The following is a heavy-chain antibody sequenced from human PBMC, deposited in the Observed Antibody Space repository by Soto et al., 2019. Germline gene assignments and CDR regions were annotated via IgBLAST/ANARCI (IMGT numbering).Heavy chain of an antibody. V-gene: IGHV1-8*01. D-gene: IGHD3-10*02. CDR3: ARGGGDPPPPYVSRTPYYYYMDV. CDR1: GYTFTSYD. Sequence: ASVKVSCKAPGYTFTSYDINWVRQATGQGLEWMGWMNPNSGNTGYAQKFQGRVTMTRNTSISTAYMELSSLRSEDTAVYYCARGGGDPPPPYVSRTPYYYYMDVWG. J-gene: IGHJ6*03. CDR2: MNPNSGNT.